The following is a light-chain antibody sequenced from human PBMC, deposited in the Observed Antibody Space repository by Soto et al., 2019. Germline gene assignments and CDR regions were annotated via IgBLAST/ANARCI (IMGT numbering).Light chain of an antibody. V-gene: IGLV2-14*01. Sequence: QSALTQPASVSGSPGQSITISCTGTSSDVGGYNYVSWYQQHPGKVPKLMIHDVTHRPSGVSNRFSGSKSGNTASLTISGLQAEDEADYYCNSYTSGSTVVFGGGTKVTVL. CDR3: NSYTSGSTVV. CDR1: SSDVGGYNY. CDR2: DVT. J-gene: IGLJ2*01.